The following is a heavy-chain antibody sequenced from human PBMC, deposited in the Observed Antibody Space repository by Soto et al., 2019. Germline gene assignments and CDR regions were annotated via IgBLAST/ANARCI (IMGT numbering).Heavy chain of an antibody. CDR3: ARNIWETGDFDY. J-gene: IGHJ4*01. Sequence: VQLVQSGAEVKKPGASVKVSCKASGYTFTSYDINWVRQASGQGLEWLGWMNPNSGKTGYAQKFQGRVTMTRDTSTSTAYVELTSLTYEDSAVYYCARNIWETGDFDYWGRGTLVTVSS. V-gene: IGHV1-8*01. CDR1: GYTFTSYD. D-gene: IGHD1-26*01. CDR2: MNPNSGKT.